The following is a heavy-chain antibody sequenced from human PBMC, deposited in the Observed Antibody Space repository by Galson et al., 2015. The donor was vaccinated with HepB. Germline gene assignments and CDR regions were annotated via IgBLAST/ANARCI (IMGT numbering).Heavy chain of an antibody. CDR1: GFTFSDYY. J-gene: IGHJ4*02. V-gene: IGHV3-11*06. Sequence: LRLSCAASGFTFSDYYMSWIRQAPGKGLEWISYISPSSTYTNYADSLKGRFTISRDNAKNSLYLQMNSLRAEDTALYYCARDGGYSGYVYWGQGTLVTVSS. CDR2: ISPSSTYT. D-gene: IGHD5-12*01. CDR3: ARDGGYSGYVY.